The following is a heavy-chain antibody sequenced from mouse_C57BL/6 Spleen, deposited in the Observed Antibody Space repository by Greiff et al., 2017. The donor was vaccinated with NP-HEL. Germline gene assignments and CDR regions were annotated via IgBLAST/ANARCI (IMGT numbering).Heavy chain of an antibody. J-gene: IGHJ1*03. CDR2: ISDGGSYT. D-gene: IGHD1-1*01. V-gene: IGHV5-4*03. CDR3: ARGVYYYGSSTHWYFDV. Sequence: EVKVVESGGGLVKPGGSLKLSCAASGFTFSSYAMSWVRQTPEKRLEWVATISDGGSYTYYPDNVKGRFTISRDNAKNNLYLQMSHLKSEDTAMYYCARGVYYYGSSTHWYFDVWGTGTTVTVSS. CDR1: GFTFSSYA.